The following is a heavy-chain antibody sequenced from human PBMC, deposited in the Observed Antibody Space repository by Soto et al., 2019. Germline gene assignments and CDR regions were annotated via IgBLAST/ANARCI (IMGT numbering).Heavy chain of an antibody. J-gene: IGHJ4*02. CDR2: IIPIFGTA. D-gene: IGHD2-2*01. Sequence: QVRLVQSGAEVKKPGSSVKVSCKASGGTFSSYAISWVRQAPGQGLEWMGGIIPIFGTANYAQKFQGRVTITADESTSTAYMELSSLRSEDTAVYYCARRGYCISTSCRAGGFDYWGQGTLVTVSA. V-gene: IGHV1-69*12. CDR1: GGTFSSYA. CDR3: ARRGYCISTSCRAGGFDY.